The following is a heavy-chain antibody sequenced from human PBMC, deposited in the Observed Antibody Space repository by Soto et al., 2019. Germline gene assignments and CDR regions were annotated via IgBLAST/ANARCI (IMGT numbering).Heavy chain of an antibody. V-gene: IGHV1-3*01. Sequence: ASVKVSCKASGYTFTSYAMNCVRQAPGQRLEWMGWINAGNGNTKYSQKFQGRVTITRDTSASTAYMELSSLRSEDTAVYYCARGISQTPNRYYFDYWGQGTLVTVSS. J-gene: IGHJ4*02. CDR1: GYTFTSYA. CDR2: INAGNGNT. CDR3: ARGISQTPNRYYFDY.